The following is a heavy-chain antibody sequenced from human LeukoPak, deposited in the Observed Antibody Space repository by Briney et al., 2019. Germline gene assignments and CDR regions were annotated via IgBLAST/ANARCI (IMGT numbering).Heavy chain of an antibody. V-gene: IGHV3-23*01. CDR2: ISESGGET. J-gene: IGHJ4*02. CDR1: GFSFTNVW. Sequence: PGGSLRLSCAVSGFSFTNVWMNWVRQAPGKGLEWVSAISESGGETYHADSVKGRFTISRDTSKSTLYLQLNSLRAEDTAIYYCAKGIDSTGYYPFDYWGQGTLVTVSS. D-gene: IGHD3-22*01. CDR3: AKGIDSTGYYPFDY.